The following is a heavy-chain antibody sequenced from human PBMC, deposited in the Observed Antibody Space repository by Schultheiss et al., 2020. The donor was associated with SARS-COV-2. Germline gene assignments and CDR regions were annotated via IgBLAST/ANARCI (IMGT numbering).Heavy chain of an antibody. Sequence: GGSLRLSCAASGFTFSSYAMHWVRQAPGKGLEWVAVISYDGSNKYFADSVRGRFTISRDNSNNTLYLQMNSLRAEDTAVYYCARAGLMMYQLLLYFDLWGRGTLVTVSS. CDR2: ISYDGSNK. J-gene: IGHJ2*01. CDR1: GFTFSSYA. V-gene: IGHV3-30*04. CDR3: ARAGLMMYQLLLYFDL. D-gene: IGHD2-2*01.